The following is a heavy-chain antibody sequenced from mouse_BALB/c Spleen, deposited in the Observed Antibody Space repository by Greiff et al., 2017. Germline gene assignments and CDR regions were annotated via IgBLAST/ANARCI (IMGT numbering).Heavy chain of an antibody. J-gene: IGHJ4*01. CDR1: GFTFSDYY. CDR3: ARSRSYGKDAMDY. D-gene: IGHD1-1*01. CDR2: ISDGGSYT. V-gene: IGHV5-4*02. Sequence: DVMLVESGGGLVKPGGSLKLSCAASGFTFSDYYMYWVRQTPEKRLEWVATISDGGSYTYYPDSVKGRFTISRDNAKNNLYLQMSSLKSEDTAMYYCARSRSYGKDAMDYWGQGTSVTVSS.